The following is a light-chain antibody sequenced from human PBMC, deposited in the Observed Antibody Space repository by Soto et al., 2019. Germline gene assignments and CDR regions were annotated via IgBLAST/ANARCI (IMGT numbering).Light chain of an antibody. CDR2: GAS. CDR1: QSVRSRY. J-gene: IGKJ1*01. Sequence: EFVLTQSPGTLSLSPGERATLSCRASQSVRSRYLAWYQQKSDQAPRLLIYGASSRATGIPDRFSGSGSGTDFTLTISRLEPEDFAVYYCQQFDTTPWTFGQGTKVEFK. V-gene: IGKV3-20*01. CDR3: QQFDTTPWT.